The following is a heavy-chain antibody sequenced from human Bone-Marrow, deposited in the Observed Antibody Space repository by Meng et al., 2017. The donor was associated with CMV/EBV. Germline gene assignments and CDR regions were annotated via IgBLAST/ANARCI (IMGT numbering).Heavy chain of an antibody. CDR3: AKSWDGMDV. CDR1: GFSFSAYA. Sequence: GGSLRLSCAASGFSFSAYAMNWVRQAPGKGLEWVSSISSTGTYIYYAESVKGRFTISRDNAKNSLYLQMNSLRAEDTAVYYCAKSWDGMDVWAQGTTVTVSS. J-gene: IGHJ6*02. CDR2: ISSTGTYI. D-gene: IGHD6-13*01. V-gene: IGHV3-21*01.